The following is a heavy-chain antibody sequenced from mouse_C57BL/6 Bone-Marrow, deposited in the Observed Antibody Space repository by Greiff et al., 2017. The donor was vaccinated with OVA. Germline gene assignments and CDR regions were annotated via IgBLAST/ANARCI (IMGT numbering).Heavy chain of an antibody. Sequence: VQLQQSGTVLARPGASVKMSCKTSGYTFTSYWMHWVKQRPGQGLEWIGAIYPGNSDTSYNQKFKGKAKLTAVTSASTAYMELSSLTNEDSAVYYCTGSYYGDPYFDYWGQGTTLTVSS. CDR2: IYPGNSDT. V-gene: IGHV1-5*01. D-gene: IGHD1-1*01. CDR1: GYTFTSYW. J-gene: IGHJ2*01. CDR3: TGSYYGDPYFDY.